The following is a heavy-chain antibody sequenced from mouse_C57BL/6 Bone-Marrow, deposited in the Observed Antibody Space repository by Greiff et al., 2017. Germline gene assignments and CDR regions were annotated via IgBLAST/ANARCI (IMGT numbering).Heavy chain of an antibody. J-gene: IGHJ4*01. CDR2: IYPGNSDT. V-gene: IGHV1-5*01. Sequence: VQLKESGTVLARPGASVKMSCKTSGYTFTSYWMHWVKQRPGQGLEWIGAIYPGNSDTSYNQKFKGKAKLTAVTSASTAYMELSSLTNEDSAVYYCTRTKDYDDDGRYYYAMDYWGQGTSVTVSS. CDR3: TRTKDYDDDGRYYYAMDY. D-gene: IGHD2-4*01. CDR1: GYTFTSYW.